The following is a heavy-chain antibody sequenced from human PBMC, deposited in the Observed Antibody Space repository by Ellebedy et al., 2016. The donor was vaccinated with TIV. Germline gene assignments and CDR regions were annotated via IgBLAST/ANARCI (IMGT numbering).Heavy chain of an antibody. Sequence: SVKVSXXASGGTFSSYAISWVRQAPGQGLEWMGGIIPIFGTANYAQKFQGRVTITADKSTSTAYMELSSLRSEDTAVYYCAREGPAAYYYYYGMDVWGQGTTVTVSS. V-gene: IGHV1-69*06. CDR1: GGTFSSYA. CDR2: IIPIFGTA. CDR3: AREGPAAYYYYYGMDV. D-gene: IGHD2-2*01. J-gene: IGHJ6*02.